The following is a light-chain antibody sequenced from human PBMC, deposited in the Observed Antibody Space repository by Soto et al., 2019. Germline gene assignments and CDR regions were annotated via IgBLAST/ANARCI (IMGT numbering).Light chain of an antibody. J-gene: IGKJ1*01. CDR2: KAS. CDR1: QSISSW. V-gene: IGKV1-5*03. CDR3: QQYNRYWT. Sequence: DIQMTQSPSTLSASVGDRVTITCRASQSISSWLAWYQQKPGKAPKLLIYKASSLESVVPSRFSGSGSGTEFTLTISSLQPEAFATYYCQQYNRYWTFGQGTKVEIK.